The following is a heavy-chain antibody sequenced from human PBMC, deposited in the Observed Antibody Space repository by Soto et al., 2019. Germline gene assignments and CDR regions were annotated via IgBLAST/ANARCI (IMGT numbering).Heavy chain of an antibody. Sequence: PSETLSLTCTVSGDSISSSNYYWGWIRQPPGKGLEYIGSIYYGGTTYYNPSLKSRATISVDTSKHQLSLRLSSVTAADTAVYYCSKTDYYHYGMDVWGQGTTVTV. J-gene: IGHJ6*02. V-gene: IGHV4-39*01. CDR3: SKTDYYHYGMDV. CDR2: IYYGGTT. CDR1: GDSISSSNYY.